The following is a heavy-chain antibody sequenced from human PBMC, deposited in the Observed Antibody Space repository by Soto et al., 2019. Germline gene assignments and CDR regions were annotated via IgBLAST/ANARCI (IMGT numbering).Heavy chain of an antibody. CDR1: GFPFSSYG. V-gene: IGHV3-30*18. D-gene: IGHD3-22*01. Sequence: PGGSLRLSCAASGFPFSSYGMHWVRQAPGKGLEWVAVISYDGSNKYYADSVKGRFTISRDNSKNTLYLQMNSLRAEDTAVYYCAKGPGHYYDSSGYSYYFDYWGQGTLVTVSS. CDR3: AKGPGHYYDSSGYSYYFDY. CDR2: ISYDGSNK. J-gene: IGHJ4*02.